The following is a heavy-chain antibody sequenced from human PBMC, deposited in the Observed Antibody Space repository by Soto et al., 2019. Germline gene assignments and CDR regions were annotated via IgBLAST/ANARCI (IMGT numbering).Heavy chain of an antibody. CDR1: DGSLSNHY. Sequence: LETLSLTCSVSDGSLSNHYLSWIRQSPGKALEWIGYIYYSGSTKYNPSLESRVTISVDMPKNQISLDLRSVTAADSAVYYCARLEGYYDGSGSYYPTRLFDFWGQGALVTVSS. J-gene: IGHJ4*02. D-gene: IGHD3-22*01. CDR3: ARLEGYYDGSGSYYPTRLFDF. CDR2: IYYSGST. V-gene: IGHV4-59*11.